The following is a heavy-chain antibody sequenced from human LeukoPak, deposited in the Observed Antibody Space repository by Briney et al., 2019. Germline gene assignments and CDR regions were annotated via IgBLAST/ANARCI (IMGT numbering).Heavy chain of an antibody. V-gene: IGHV3-74*01. J-gene: IGHJ6*04. D-gene: IGHD5-12*01. CDR2: INTDGSST. CDR1: GFTFSSYW. CDR3: ARALDLAGGPGMDV. Sequence: GGSLRLSRAASGFTFSSYWMHWVRQAPGTGLVWVSRINTDGSSTSYADSVKGRFTISRDNAKNTLYLQMNSLRAEDTAVYYCARALDLAGGPGMDVWGKGTTVTVSS.